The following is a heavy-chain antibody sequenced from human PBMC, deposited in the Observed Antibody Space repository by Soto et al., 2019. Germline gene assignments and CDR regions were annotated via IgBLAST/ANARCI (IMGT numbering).Heavy chain of an antibody. CDR1: EDTFTHYD. CDR3: VRRVASGHRSWFDP. Sequence: QVELVQSGAEVKKPGASVKVSCQASEDTFTHYDINWVRQATGQGLEWMGWMNPNTGNIDYAHKFQGRLTMTRDTSTRTVYMELSNLRSDDTAVYYCVRRVASGHRSWFDPWGQGTLVTVSS. J-gene: IGHJ5*02. V-gene: IGHV1-8*02. D-gene: IGHD2-21*01. CDR2: MNPNTGNI.